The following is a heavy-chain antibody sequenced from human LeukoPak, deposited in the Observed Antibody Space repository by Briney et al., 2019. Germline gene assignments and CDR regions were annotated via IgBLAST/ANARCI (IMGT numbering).Heavy chain of an antibody. CDR2: ISSSSSYI. CDR1: GFTFSSYS. CDR3: ASPTGDSYYYYYGMDV. V-gene: IGHV3-21*04. Sequence: PGGSLRLSCAASGFTFSSYSMNWVRQAPGKGLEWVSSISSSSSYIYYADSVKGRFTISRDNAKNSLYLQMNSLRAEDTAVYYCASPTGDSYYYYYGMDVWGQGTTVTVSS. D-gene: IGHD7-27*01. J-gene: IGHJ6*02.